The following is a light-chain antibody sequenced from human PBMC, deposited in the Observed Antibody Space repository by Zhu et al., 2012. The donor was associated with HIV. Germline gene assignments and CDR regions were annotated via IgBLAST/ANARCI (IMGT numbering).Light chain of an antibody. CDR3: QLYGTSPPLT. CDR2: GAS. V-gene: IGKV3-20*01. CDR1: QSVSSTD. J-gene: IGKJ4*01. Sequence: EIVLTQSPGTLSLSPGERATLSCRASQSVSSTDLAWYQQKPGHPPRLLIYGASNRAADIPYRFSGSGSGTDFTLTISRLEPEDFVVYYCQLYGTSPPLTFGEGPRVEMK.